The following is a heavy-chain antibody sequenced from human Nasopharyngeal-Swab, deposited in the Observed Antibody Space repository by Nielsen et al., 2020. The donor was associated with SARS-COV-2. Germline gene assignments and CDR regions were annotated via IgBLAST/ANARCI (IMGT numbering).Heavy chain of an antibody. CDR3: AKPASGSYFSDFDY. CDR1: GFSFVNYW. D-gene: IGHD1-26*01. CDR2: IKQDGSEK. J-gene: IGHJ4*02. Sequence: GESLKISCAGSGFSFVNYWMSWVRQAPGKGLEWVANIKQDGSEKYYVDSVKGRFTISRDNSKNTLYLQMNSLRAEDTAVYYCAKPASGSYFSDFDYWGQGTLVTVSS. V-gene: IGHV3-7*01.